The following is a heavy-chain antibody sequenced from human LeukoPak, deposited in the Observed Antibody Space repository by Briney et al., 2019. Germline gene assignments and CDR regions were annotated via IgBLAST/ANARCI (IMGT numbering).Heavy chain of an antibody. D-gene: IGHD3-22*01. Sequence: GESLKISCKGSGYSFTSYWIGWVRQMPGKGLEWMGIIYPGDSDTRYSPSFQGQVTISADKSISTAYLQWSSLKASDTAMYYCARLVPFYYYDSSGYYGDAFDIWGQGTMVTVSS. CDR3: ARLVPFYYYDSSGYYGDAFDI. CDR1: GYSFTSYW. CDR2: IYPGDSDT. J-gene: IGHJ3*02. V-gene: IGHV5-51*01.